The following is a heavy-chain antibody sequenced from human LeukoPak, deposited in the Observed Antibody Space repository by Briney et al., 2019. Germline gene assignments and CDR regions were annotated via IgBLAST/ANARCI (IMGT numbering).Heavy chain of an antibody. V-gene: IGHV1-3*01. D-gene: IGHD3-3*01. Sequence: GASVNVSCKASGYTFTSYVMHWVRQAPGQTLEWMGWINAGNGNTKYSQKFQGRVTITRDTSASTAYMELSSRRSEDTAVYYCARVRPGTMFGYWGQGTLVTVSS. CDR3: ARVRPGTMFGY. CDR1: GYTFTSYV. J-gene: IGHJ4*02. CDR2: INAGNGNT.